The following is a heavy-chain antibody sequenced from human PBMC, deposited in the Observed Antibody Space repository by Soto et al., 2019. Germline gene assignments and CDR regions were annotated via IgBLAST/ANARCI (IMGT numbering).Heavy chain of an antibody. CDR1: GFPFSSYI. D-gene: IGHD3-9*01. J-gene: IGHJ4*02. CDR3: ARAPLRYFDWLLSPFDY. CDR2: IGTSSSYI. V-gene: IGHV3-21*01. Sequence: GGSLTLSCTASGFPFSSYIMNWVRQAPGKGLEWVSSIGTSSSYIYYADSVKGRFTISRDNAKNSLYLQMNSLRVEDMAVYYCARAPLRYFDWLLSPFDYWGQGTLVTVSS.